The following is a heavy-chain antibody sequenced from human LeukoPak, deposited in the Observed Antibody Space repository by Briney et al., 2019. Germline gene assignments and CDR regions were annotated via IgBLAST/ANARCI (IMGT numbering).Heavy chain of an antibody. Sequence: ASVKVSCKASGYTFTSYAMHWVRQAPGQRLEWMGWINAGNGNTKYSQKFQGRVTITRDTSASTAYMELSSLRSEDTAVYYCARGYDSSAPPLDYWGQGTLVTVSS. CDR3: ARGYDSSAPPLDY. CDR1: GYTFTSYA. J-gene: IGHJ4*02. D-gene: IGHD3-22*01. CDR2: INAGNGNT. V-gene: IGHV1-3*01.